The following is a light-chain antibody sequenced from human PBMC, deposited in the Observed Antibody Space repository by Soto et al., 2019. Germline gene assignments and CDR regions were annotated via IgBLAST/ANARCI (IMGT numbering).Light chain of an antibody. Sequence: DILMTQSPSTLSASVGDRVTITCRASQSISGRLAWYLQKPGKAPKLLISYASNLESGVPSRFSGSGSGTEFTLTISSLQPDDFATYSCQQYNSYSLTFGGGTRVEIK. CDR1: QSISGR. CDR3: QQYNSYSLT. V-gene: IGKV1-5*01. CDR2: YAS. J-gene: IGKJ4*01.